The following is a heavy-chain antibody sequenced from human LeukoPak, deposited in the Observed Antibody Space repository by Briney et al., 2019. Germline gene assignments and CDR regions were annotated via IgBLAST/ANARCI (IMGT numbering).Heavy chain of an antibody. V-gene: IGHV4-39*07. Sequence: SETLSLTCTVSGASISSTTYYWGWIRQPPRKGLEWIASIYYSGSTYYNPSLKSRVIIIIDTPKNHFSLTLSSVTAADTAVYYCARSDGYGLVGIWGQGTMVTVSS. J-gene: IGHJ3*02. CDR1: GASISSTTYY. CDR2: IYYSGST. CDR3: ARSDGYGLVGI. D-gene: IGHD3-10*01.